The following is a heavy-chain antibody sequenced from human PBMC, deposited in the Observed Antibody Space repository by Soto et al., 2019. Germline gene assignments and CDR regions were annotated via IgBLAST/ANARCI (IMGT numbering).Heavy chain of an antibody. CDR3: ARDHRRELYYYYGMDV. Sequence: EGQLVESVGSLVQPGGSLRLSCAASGFTFSSYWMSWVRQAPGKGLEWVANIKQDGSEKYYVDSVKGRFTISRDNAKNSLYLQMNSLRAEDTAVYYCARDHRRELYYYYGMDVWGQGTTVTVSS. CDR2: IKQDGSEK. V-gene: IGHV3-7*04. CDR1: GFTFSSYW. J-gene: IGHJ6*02.